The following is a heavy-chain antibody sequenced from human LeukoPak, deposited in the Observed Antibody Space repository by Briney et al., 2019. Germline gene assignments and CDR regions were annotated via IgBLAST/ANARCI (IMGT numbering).Heavy chain of an antibody. CDR2: INPNSGGT. V-gene: IGHV1-2*02. Sequence: ASVKVSCKASGYAFTSYYMHWVRQAPGQGLEWMGWINPNSGGTNYAQKFQGRVTMTRDTSISTAYMELSRLRSDDTAVYHCASSGQWLIAFDIWGQGTMVTVSS. D-gene: IGHD6-19*01. CDR3: ASSGQWLIAFDI. J-gene: IGHJ3*02. CDR1: GYAFTSYY.